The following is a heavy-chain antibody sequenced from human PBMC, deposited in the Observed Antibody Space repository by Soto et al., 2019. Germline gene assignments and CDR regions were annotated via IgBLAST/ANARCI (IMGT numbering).Heavy chain of an antibody. V-gene: IGHV4-59*01. Sequence: SETLSLTCTVSGGSISSYYWSWIRQPPGKGLEWIGYIYYSGSTNYNPSLKSRVTISVDTSKNQFSLKLSSVTAADTAVYYCGRYAVADNGGVRFDYWGQGTLVTVSS. CDR1: GGSISSYY. D-gene: IGHD6-19*01. CDR2: IYYSGST. CDR3: GRYAVADNGGVRFDY. J-gene: IGHJ4*02.